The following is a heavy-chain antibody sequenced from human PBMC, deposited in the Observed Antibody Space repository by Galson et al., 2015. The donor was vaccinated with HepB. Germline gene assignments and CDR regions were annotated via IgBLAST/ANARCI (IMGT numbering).Heavy chain of an antibody. Sequence: SLRLSCAASGFTFSSYSMNWVRQAPGKGLEWVSSISSSSSYIYYADTVKGRFTISRDNAKNALYLQMNSLRAEDTAVYYCARDREYYDNKDFQHWSQGTRVTVSS. CDR1: GFTFSSYS. CDR2: ISSSSSYI. J-gene: IGHJ1*01. D-gene: IGHD3-22*01. V-gene: IGHV3-21*01. CDR3: ARDREYYDNKDFQH.